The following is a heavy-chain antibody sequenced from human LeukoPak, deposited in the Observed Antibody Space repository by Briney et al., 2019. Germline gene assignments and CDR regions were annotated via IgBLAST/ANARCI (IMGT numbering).Heavy chain of an antibody. J-gene: IGHJ5*01. D-gene: IGHD3-22*01. CDR3: ARDFWNFYDSSGYYRDFDS. CDR2: IGSYEGDT. CDR1: TSH. Sequence: ASVTVSCKATSHISWVRQAPGQGLAWMGWIGSYEGDTYYAQKFQGRVTVTTDTSTNTAYMELRSLRADDTAVYYCARDFWNFYDSSGYYRDFDSWGQGTLVTVSS. V-gene: IGHV1-18*01.